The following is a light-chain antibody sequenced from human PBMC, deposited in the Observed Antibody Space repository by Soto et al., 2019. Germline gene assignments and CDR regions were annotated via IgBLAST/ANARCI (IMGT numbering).Light chain of an antibody. CDR3: QQYGGSPRT. J-gene: IGKJ1*01. CDR1: QSVSTSQ. Sequence: EIVLTQSPGTLSLSPGERATLSCRASQSVSTSQLAWYQQKPGQAPRLLIFGASSRATGIPDRFRGSGSGTDFTLTISRLEPEYFAVYYCQQYGGSPRTFGQGTKVEIK. V-gene: IGKV3-20*01. CDR2: GAS.